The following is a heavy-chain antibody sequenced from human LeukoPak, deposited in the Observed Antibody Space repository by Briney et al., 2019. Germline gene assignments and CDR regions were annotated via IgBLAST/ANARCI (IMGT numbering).Heavy chain of an antibody. Sequence: GGSLRLSRAASGFTFSGHWMSWVRQAPGKGLEWLANIKSDGSEQYYVDSVKGRFTISRDNAKNSLYLQINSLRAEDTAVYYCARIGYNNGYVPFDYWGQGTLVTVSS. V-gene: IGHV3-7*01. D-gene: IGHD5-18*01. CDR3: ARIGYNNGYVPFDY. CDR1: GFTFSGHW. CDR2: IKSDGSEQ. J-gene: IGHJ4*02.